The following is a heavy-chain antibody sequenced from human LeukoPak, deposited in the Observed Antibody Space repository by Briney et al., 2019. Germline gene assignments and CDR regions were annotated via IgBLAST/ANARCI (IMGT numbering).Heavy chain of an antibody. CDR2: ITGSGGST. V-gene: IGHV3-23*01. Sequence: PGGSLRHSCAASGFTFSSYAMSWVRQAPGKGLEWVSGITGSGGSTNYADSVKGRFTISRDNSKNTLYLQMSSLRAEDTAVYYCTGGGWSTDAFDIWGQGTMVTVSS. CDR3: TGGGWSTDAFDI. CDR1: GFTFSSYA. J-gene: IGHJ3*02. D-gene: IGHD6-19*01.